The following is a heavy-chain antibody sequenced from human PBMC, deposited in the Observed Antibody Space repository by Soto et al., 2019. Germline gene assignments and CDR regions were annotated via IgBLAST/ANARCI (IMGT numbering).Heavy chain of an antibody. CDR3: ARVVSPDYYADY. D-gene: IGHD3-10*01. J-gene: IGHJ4*02. Sequence: EVQLVESGGGLVKPGGSLRLSCAASGFTFSSYSMNWVRQAPGKGLEWVSSISSSSSYIYYADSVKGRFTISRDNAKNSLYLQMNSLRAEDTAVYYCARVVSPDYYADYWGQGTLVTVFS. CDR2: ISSSSSYI. V-gene: IGHV3-21*01. CDR1: GFTFSSYS.